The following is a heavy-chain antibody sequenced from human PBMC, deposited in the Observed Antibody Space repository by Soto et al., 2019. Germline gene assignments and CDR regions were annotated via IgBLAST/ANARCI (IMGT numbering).Heavy chain of an antibody. CDR2: IYYSGST. D-gene: IGHD6-13*01. Sequence: SETLSLTCTVSGGSISSYYWSWIRQPPGKGLEWIGYIYYSGSTNYNPSLKSRVTISVDTSKNQFSLKLSSVTAADTAVYYCARAAADKEVTVGWFDPWGQGTLVTVSS. V-gene: IGHV4-59*01. CDR3: ARAAADKEVTVGWFDP. CDR1: GGSISSYY. J-gene: IGHJ5*02.